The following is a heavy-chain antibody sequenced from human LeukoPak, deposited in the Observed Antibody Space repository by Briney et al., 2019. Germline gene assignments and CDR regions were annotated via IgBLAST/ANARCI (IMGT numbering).Heavy chain of an antibody. Sequence: SVKVSCKASGGTFSSYAISWVRQAPGQGLEWMGGIIPIFGTANYAQKFQGRVTITADESTSTAYMELSSLRSEDTAVYYCAWSSGYYWTDVSTIRHFDCWGQGTLVTVSS. V-gene: IGHV1-69*13. CDR1: GGTFSSYA. CDR3: AWSSGYYWTDVSTIRHFDC. CDR2: IIPIFGTA. D-gene: IGHD3-22*01. J-gene: IGHJ4*02.